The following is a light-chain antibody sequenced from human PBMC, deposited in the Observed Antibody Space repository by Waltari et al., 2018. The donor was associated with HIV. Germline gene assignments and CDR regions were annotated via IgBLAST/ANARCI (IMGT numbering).Light chain of an antibody. CDR3: ISYTTSSTPYV. CDR1: SSDVGGYHF. CDR2: EVS. J-gene: IGLJ1*01. V-gene: IGLV2-14*01. Sequence: QSALTQPASVSGSPGQSITISCTGTSSDVGGYHFVSWYQQYPGKAPKLMIYEVSNRPSGVSDRFSGSKSANTASLTISGLRAEDEADYYCISYTTSSTPYVLGTGTTVTVL.